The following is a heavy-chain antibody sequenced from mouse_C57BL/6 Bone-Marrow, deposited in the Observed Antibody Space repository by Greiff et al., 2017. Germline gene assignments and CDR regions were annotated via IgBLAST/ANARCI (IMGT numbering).Heavy chain of an antibody. CDR1: GYTFTSYW. CDR2: IDPSDSYT. D-gene: IGHD1-1*02. J-gene: IGHJ3*01. CDR3: ARGGYGPAWFAY. Sequence: QVQLQQPGAELVKPGASVKLSCKASGYTFTSYWMQWVKQRPGQGLEWIGEIDPSDSYTNYKQKFKGKATLTVDPSSSTAYMQLSSLTSEDSAVYYCARGGYGPAWFAYWGQGTLVTVSA. V-gene: IGHV1-50*01.